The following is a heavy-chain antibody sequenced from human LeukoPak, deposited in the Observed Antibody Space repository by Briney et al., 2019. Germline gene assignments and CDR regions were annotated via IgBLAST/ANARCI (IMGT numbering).Heavy chain of an antibody. CDR2: ISSSSSYI. CDR1: GFTFSSYS. D-gene: IGHD6-19*01. V-gene: IGHV3-21*01. Sequence: GGSLRLSCAASGFTFSSYSMNLVRQAPGKGLEWVSSISSSSSYIYYADSVKGRFTISRDNAKNSLYLQMNSLRAEDTAVYYCARDSSGWHTFDYWGQGTLVTVSS. CDR3: ARDSSGWHTFDY. J-gene: IGHJ4*02.